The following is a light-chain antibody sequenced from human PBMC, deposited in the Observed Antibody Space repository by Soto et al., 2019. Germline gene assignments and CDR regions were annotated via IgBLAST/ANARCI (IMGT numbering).Light chain of an antibody. V-gene: IGKV3-20*01. CDR3: QQYGRSPDWDRWT. CDR1: QSISSSN. CDR2: GAS. J-gene: IGKJ1*01. Sequence: EIVLTQSPGTLSLSPGESATLSCRASQSISSSNLAWYQQKPGQAPRLLLYGASNRAAGIPERFSGSGSGTDFTLTISRMEPEDFVVYYCQQYGRSPDWDRWTFGQGTKVDIK.